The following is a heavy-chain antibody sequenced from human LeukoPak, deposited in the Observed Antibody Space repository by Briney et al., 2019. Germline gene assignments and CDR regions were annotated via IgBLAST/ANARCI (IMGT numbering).Heavy chain of an antibody. Sequence: SETLSLTCTVSGGSISSYYWSWIRQPPGKGLEWIGYIYYSGSTNYNPSLKSRVTISVDTSKNQFSLKLSSVTAADTAVYYCARWGYCSGGSCYDYWGQGTLVTVSS. J-gene: IGHJ4*02. D-gene: IGHD2-15*01. CDR2: IYYSGST. CDR1: GGSISSYY. CDR3: ARWGYCSGGSCYDY. V-gene: IGHV4-59*01.